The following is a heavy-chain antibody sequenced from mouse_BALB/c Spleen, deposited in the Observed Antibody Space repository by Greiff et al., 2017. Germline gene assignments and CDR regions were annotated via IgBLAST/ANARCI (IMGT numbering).Heavy chain of an antibody. CDR2: IRNKANGYTT. CDR3: ARVLWLRRGSHYYAMDY. D-gene: IGHD2-2*01. J-gene: IGHJ4*01. CDR1: GFTFTDYY. V-gene: IGHV7-3*02. Sequence: DVHLVESGGGLVQPGGSLRLSCATSGFTFTDYYMSWVRQPPGKALEWLGFIRNKANGYTTEYSASVKGRFTISRDNSQSILYLQMNTLRAEDSATYYCARVLWLRRGSHYYAMDYWGQGTSVTVSS.